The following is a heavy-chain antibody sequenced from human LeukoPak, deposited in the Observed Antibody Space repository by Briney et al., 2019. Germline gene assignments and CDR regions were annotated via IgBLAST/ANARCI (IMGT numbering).Heavy chain of an antibody. CDR3: AREGYYYDSSGYYPDY. CDR1: GFTFSNYW. V-gene: IGHV3-7*01. D-gene: IGHD3-22*01. J-gene: IGHJ4*02. Sequence: GGTLRLSCAASGFTFSNYWMSWVRQAPGKGLEWVANIKQDGSEKYHVDSVKGRFTISRDNARNSLYLQMNSLRDDDTAVYYCAREGYYYDSSGYYPDYWGQGTLVTVSP. CDR2: IKQDGSEK.